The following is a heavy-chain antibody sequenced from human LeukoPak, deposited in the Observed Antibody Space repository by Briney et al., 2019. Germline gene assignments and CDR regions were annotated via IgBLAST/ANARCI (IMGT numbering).Heavy chain of an antibody. CDR3: ARTHCSGDSCYYYFDY. Sequence: SETLSLTCAVYGGSFSGYYWSWIRQPPGKGLEWIGEINHSGSTNYNPSLKSRVTISVDTSKNQFSLKLSSVTAADTAVYYCARTHCSGDSCYYYFDYWGQGTLVTVSS. D-gene: IGHD2-15*01. CDR1: GGSFSGYY. CDR2: INHSGST. J-gene: IGHJ4*02. V-gene: IGHV4-34*01.